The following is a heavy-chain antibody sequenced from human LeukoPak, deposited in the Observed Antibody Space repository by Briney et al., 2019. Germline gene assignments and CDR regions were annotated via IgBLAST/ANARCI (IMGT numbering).Heavy chain of an antibody. J-gene: IGHJ3*02. D-gene: IGHD2-21*01. Sequence: PSETLSLTCTVSGGSISSGGYYWSWIRQHPGKGLERIGYIYYSGSTYYNPSLKSRVTISVDTSKNQFSLKLSSVTAADTAVYYCARSVSAIGPDAFDIWGQGTMVTVSS. CDR3: ARSVSAIGPDAFDI. V-gene: IGHV4-31*03. CDR2: IYYSGST. CDR1: GGSISSGGYY.